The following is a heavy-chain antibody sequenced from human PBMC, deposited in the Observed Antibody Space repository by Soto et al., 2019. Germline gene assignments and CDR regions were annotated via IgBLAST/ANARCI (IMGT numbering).Heavy chain of an antibody. CDR2: IYHSGST. Sequence: SETLSLTCAVSGYSISSGYYWGWIRQPPGKGLEWIGSIYHSGSTYYNPSLKSRVTISVDTSKNQFSLKLSSVAAADTAVYYCARGSQYYYYGMDVWGQGTTVTVSS. D-gene: IGHD3-10*01. J-gene: IGHJ6*02. V-gene: IGHV4-38-2*01. CDR3: ARGSQYYYYGMDV. CDR1: GYSISSGYY.